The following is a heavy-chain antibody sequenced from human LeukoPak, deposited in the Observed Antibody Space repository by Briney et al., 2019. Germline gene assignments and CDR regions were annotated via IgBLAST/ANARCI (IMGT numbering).Heavy chain of an antibody. CDR3: ARGIGSSTWPLAL. Sequence: GGSLRLSCAASGFTFSNYWMHWVRQAPGKGLVWVSRINSDGINTSYADSVKGRFTISRDNAKNTLNLQMNSLRAEDTAVYYCARGIGSSTWPLALWGQGTLVTVSS. V-gene: IGHV3-74*01. D-gene: IGHD6-13*01. CDR2: INSDGINT. CDR1: GFTFSNYW. J-gene: IGHJ4*02.